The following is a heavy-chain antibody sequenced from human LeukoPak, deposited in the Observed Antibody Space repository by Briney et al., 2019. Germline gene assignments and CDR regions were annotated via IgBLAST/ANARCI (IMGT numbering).Heavy chain of an antibody. CDR3: APGLWFGDSLDP. V-gene: IGHV3-30-3*01. CDR2: ISYDGSNK. D-gene: IGHD3-10*01. J-gene: IGHJ5*02. Sequence: GGSLRLSCAASGFTFSSYAMSWVRQAPGKGLEWVAVISYDGSNKYYADSVKGRFTISRDNSKNTLYLQMNSLRAEDTAVYYCAPGLWFGDSLDPWGQGTLVTVSS. CDR1: GFTFSSYA.